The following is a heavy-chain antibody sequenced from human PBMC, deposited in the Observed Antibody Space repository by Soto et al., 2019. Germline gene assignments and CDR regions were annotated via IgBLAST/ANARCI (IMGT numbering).Heavy chain of an antibody. J-gene: IGHJ4*02. CDR3: ARGGCSGGSCYRGFDY. CDR2: MNPNSGNT. Sequence: QVQLVQSGAEVKKPGASVKVSCKASGYTFTSYDINWVQQATGQGLEWMGWMNPNSGNTGYAQKFQGRVTMTRNTSISTAYMELSSLRSEDTAVYYCARGGCSGGSCYRGFDYWGQGTLVTVSS. CDR1: GYTFTSYD. D-gene: IGHD2-15*01. V-gene: IGHV1-8*01.